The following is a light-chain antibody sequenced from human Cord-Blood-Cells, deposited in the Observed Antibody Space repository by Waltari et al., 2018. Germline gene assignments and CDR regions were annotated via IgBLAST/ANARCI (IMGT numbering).Light chain of an antibody. Sequence: DIQMPQSPSSLSASVGDRVTITCRASQSISSYLNCYQQKPGKAPKLLIYAASSLQSGVPSRFSGSGSGTDFTLTISSLQPEDFATYYCQQSYSTPWTFGQGTKVEIK. J-gene: IGKJ1*01. V-gene: IGKV1-39*01. CDR3: QQSYSTPWT. CDR1: QSISSY. CDR2: AAS.